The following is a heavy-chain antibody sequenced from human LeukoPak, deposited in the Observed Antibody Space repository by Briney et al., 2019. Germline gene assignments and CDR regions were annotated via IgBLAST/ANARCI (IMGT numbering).Heavy chain of an antibody. V-gene: IGHV4-59*08. CDR1: GDSISSYY. D-gene: IGHD6-19*01. J-gene: IGHJ4*02. CDR2: IYYIGST. CDR3: ARHDSKQWLFDY. Sequence: SETLSLTCTVSGDSISSYYWSWIRQPPGKGLEWIGYIYYIGSTNYNPSLKSRVTISVDTSKNQFPLKLSSVTAADTAVYYCARHDSKQWLFDYWGQGTLVTVSS.